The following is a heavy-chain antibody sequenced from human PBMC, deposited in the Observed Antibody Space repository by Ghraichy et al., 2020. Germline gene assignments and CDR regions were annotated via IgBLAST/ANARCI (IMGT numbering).Heavy chain of an antibody. V-gene: IGHV4-31*03. CDR2: IHYSAST. CDR1: GGSISNGAHY. Sequence: SETLSLTCTVSGGSISNGAHYWSWIRQLPGKGLEWIGYIHYSASTAYNPSLESRVSISVDTSKNHFSLELSSVTAADTAIYFCARDFNNGYGACDCWGQGALVTVSS. J-gene: IGHJ4*02. D-gene: IGHD5-12*01. CDR3: ARDFNNGYGACDC.